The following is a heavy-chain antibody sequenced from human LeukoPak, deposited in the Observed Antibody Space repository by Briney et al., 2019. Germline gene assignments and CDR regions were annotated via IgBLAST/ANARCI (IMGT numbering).Heavy chain of an antibody. D-gene: IGHD1-26*01. V-gene: IGHV4-34*01. CDR2: INHSGST. Sequence: SETLSLTCAVYGGSFSGYYWSWIRQPPGKGLEWIGEINHSGSTNYNPSLKSRVTISVDTSKNQFSLKLSSVTAADTAVYYCAGGVRGAADYWGQGTLVTVSS. CDR3: AGGVRGAADY. CDR1: GGSFSGYY. J-gene: IGHJ4*02.